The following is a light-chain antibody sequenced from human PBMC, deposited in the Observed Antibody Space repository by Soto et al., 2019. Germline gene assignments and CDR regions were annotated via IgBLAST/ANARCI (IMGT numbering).Light chain of an antibody. CDR2: DNN. V-gene: IGLV1-51*01. CDR3: GTWDSSLSALV. Sequence: QSVLTQPPSVSAAPGQKVTISCSGSSSNIGNNYVSWYQQLPGTAPKLLIYDNNKRPSGIPDRFSGSKSGTSATLGITGLQTGDEADYYCGTWDSSLSALVFGGGPKLTVL. J-gene: IGLJ2*01. CDR1: SSNIGNNY.